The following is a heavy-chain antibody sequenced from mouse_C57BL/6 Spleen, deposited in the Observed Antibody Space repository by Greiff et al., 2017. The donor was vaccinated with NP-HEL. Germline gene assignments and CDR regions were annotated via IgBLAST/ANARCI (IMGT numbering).Heavy chain of an antibody. V-gene: IGHV1-53*01. CDR2: INPSNGGT. CDR3: ASFDYDALAWFAY. J-gene: IGHJ3*01. Sequence: QVQLQQPGTELVKPGASVKLSCKASGYTFTSYWMHWVKQRPGQGLEWIGNINPSNGGTNYNEKFKSKAKLTVDKSSSTAYMQLSSLPSEASAVYYCASFDYDALAWFAYWGQGTLVTVSA. CDR1: GYTFTSYW. D-gene: IGHD2-4*01.